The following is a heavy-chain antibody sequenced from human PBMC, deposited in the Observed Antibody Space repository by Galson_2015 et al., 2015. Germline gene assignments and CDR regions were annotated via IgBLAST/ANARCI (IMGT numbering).Heavy chain of an antibody. CDR2: ICTSGST. V-gene: IGHV4-61*02. CDR1: GGSISSGSYY. D-gene: IGHD3-10*01. Sequence: TLSLTCTVSGGSISSGSYYWSWIRQPAGKGLEWIGRICTSGSTNYNPSLKSRVTISVDTSKNQFSLKLSSVTAADTAVYYCARAYYYGSGSYFSEFDYWGQGTLVTVSS. J-gene: IGHJ4*02. CDR3: ARAYYYGSGSYFSEFDY.